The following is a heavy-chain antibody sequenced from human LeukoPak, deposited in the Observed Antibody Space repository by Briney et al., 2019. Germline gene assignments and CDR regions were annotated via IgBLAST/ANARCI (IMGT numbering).Heavy chain of an antibody. D-gene: IGHD3-3*01. V-gene: IGHV1-18*01. Sequence: ASVKVSCKASGYTFTSYGVSWVRQAPGQGLEWMGWINPYNGDTNSAQKLQGRVTMTTDTSTSTAYMELRSLRSDDTAVYYCAKEGGYLDFWSGFQNYFDYWGQGTLVTVSS. CDR3: AKEGGYLDFWSGFQNYFDY. J-gene: IGHJ4*02. CDR2: INPYNGDT. CDR1: GYTFTSYG.